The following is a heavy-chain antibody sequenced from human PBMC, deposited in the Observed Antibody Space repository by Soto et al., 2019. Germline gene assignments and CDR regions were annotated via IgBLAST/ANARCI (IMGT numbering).Heavy chain of an antibody. CDR3: ARDLAGVLWFGDISS. V-gene: IGHV3-30-3*01. CDR2: ISYDGSNK. CDR1: GFTFSSYA. J-gene: IGHJ5*02. D-gene: IGHD3-10*01. Sequence: GGSLRLSCAASGFTFSSYAMHWVRQAPGKGLEWVAVISYDGSNKYYADSVKGRFTISRDNSKNTLYLQMNSLRAEDTAVYYCARDLAGVLWFGDISSWGQGTLVTVSS.